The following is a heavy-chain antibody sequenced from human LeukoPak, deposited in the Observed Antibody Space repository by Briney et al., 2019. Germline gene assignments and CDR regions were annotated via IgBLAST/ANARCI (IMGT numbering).Heavy chain of an antibody. CDR1: GGTFSSYA. CDR2: IIPILGIA. CDR3: ARDPRRFGDTKLEQWFDP. J-gene: IGHJ5*02. V-gene: IGHV1-69*04. D-gene: IGHD3-10*01. Sequence: ASVKVSCKASGGTFSSYAISWVRQAPGQGLEWMGRIIPILGIANYAQKFHGRVTITADKSTSTAYMELSSLRSEDTAVYYCARDPRRFGDTKLEQWFDPWGQGTLVTVSS.